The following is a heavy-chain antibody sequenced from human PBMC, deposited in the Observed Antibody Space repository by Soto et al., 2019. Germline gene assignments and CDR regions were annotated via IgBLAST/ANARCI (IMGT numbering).Heavy chain of an antibody. CDR3: ARKSDPNYDFWSGYFMSPDYYYYYYYMDV. CDR2: IIPIFGKA. Sequence: SVKVSCKASGSTFSSYAISWVRQAPGQGLEWMGGIIPIFGKANYAQKFQGRVTMTRNTSISTAYMELSSLRSEDTAVYYCARKSDPNYDFWSGYFMSPDYYYYYYYMDVWGKGTTVTVSS. V-gene: IGHV1-69*05. J-gene: IGHJ6*03. CDR1: GSTFSSYA. D-gene: IGHD3-3*01.